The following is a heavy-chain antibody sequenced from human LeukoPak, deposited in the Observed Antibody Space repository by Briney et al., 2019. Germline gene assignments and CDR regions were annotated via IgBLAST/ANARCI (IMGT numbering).Heavy chain of an antibody. J-gene: IGHJ4*02. CDR1: GFTFNIYA. CDR3: AKGRGGSITYPFDY. Sequence: GGSLRLSCAASGFTFNIYAMNWVRQAPGKGLEWVSVINYSGGSTFYADFVKGRFTIYRDNSKDRLYLQMYSLRAEDTALYYCAKGRGGSITYPFDYWGRGTLVTVSS. CDR2: INYSGGST. V-gene: IGHV3-23*01. D-gene: IGHD1-26*01.